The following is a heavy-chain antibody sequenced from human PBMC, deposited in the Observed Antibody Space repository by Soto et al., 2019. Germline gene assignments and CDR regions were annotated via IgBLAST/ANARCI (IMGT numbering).Heavy chain of an antibody. CDR2: IVVGSGNT. Sequence: SVKVSCKASGFTFTSSAVQWVRQARGQRLEWIGWIVVGSGNTNYAQKFQERVTITRDMSTSTAYMELSSLRSEDTAVYYCAANIVGANYFDYWGQGTLVTVSS. V-gene: IGHV1-58*01. D-gene: IGHD1-26*01. J-gene: IGHJ4*02. CDR1: GFTFTSSA. CDR3: AANIVGANYFDY.